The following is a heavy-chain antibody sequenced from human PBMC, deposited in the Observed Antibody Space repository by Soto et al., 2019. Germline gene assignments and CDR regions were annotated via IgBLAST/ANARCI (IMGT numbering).Heavy chain of an antibody. CDR1: GFTFISYW. CDR2: IKQDGSEK. V-gene: IGHV3-7*03. CDR3: ARDRWVEGGMDV. J-gene: IGHJ6*02. D-gene: IGHD1-26*01. Sequence: LRLSCAASGFTFISYWMSWVRQAPVKGLEWVVNIKQDGSEKYYVDSVKGRFTISRDNAKNSLYLQMNSLRAEDTAVYYCARDRWVEGGMDVWGQGNPFTVSS.